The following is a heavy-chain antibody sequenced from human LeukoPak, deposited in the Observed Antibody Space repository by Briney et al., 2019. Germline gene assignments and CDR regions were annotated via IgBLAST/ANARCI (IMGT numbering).Heavy chain of an antibody. CDR1: GFTFSTYW. D-gene: IGHD3-10*01. CDR2: INSDGSST. Sequence: GGSLRLSCAASGFTFSTYWMNWVRQPPGKGLVWVSRINSDGSSTTYADSVMGRFTISRDNATNTLFLQMNSLRADDTAVYFCTRHQTNNYGPGTPFDFWGQGTLVSVSS. CDR3: TRHQTNNYGPGTPFDF. J-gene: IGHJ4*02. V-gene: IGHV3-74*01.